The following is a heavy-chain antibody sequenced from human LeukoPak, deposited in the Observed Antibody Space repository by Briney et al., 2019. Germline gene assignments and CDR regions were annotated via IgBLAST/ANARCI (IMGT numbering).Heavy chain of an antibody. Sequence: GGSLRLSCAASGFTVSSNYMSWVRQAPGKGLEWVSVIYSGGSTYYADPVKGRFTIPRENSKNSLYLQMNSLRAEDTAVYYCARGELVYYDSSGYPFYFDYWGQGTLVTVSS. CDR2: IYSGGST. J-gene: IGHJ4*02. D-gene: IGHD3-22*01. CDR1: GFTVSSNY. V-gene: IGHV3-53*01. CDR3: ARGELVYYDSSGYPFYFDY.